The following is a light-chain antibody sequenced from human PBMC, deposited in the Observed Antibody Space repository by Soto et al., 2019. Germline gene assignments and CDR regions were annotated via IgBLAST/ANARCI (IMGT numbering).Light chain of an antibody. Sequence: EIVLTQSPGTLSLSPGERATLSCRASQRVASNYLAWYHQKPGQAPRLLIYGASSRATGIPDRFSGSGSGTDFTLTISRLEPEDSAVYYCQQYGSSRITFGQGTRLEIK. V-gene: IGKV3-20*01. J-gene: IGKJ5*01. CDR1: QRVASNY. CDR2: GAS. CDR3: QQYGSSRIT.